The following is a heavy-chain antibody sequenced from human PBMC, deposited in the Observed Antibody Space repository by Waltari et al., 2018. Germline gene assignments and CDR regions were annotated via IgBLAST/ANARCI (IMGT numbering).Heavy chain of an antibody. CDR2: INYRGPT. Sequence: QVQLQQWGAGLLKPSETLSLTCAVYGGSFSGYYWSRYRQSPGKGLEWIGEINYRGPTNYNPSLKSRVTISIDTSKTQFSLELTSVTGADTAVYYCAGTPVGVTFLYFDYWGQGTLVTVSS. CDR3: AGTPVGVTFLYFDY. J-gene: IGHJ4*02. V-gene: IGHV4-34*01. D-gene: IGHD1-26*01. CDR1: GGSFSGYY.